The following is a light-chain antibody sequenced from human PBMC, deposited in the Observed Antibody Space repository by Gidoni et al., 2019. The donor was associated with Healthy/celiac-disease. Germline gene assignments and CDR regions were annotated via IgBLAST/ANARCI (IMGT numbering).Light chain of an antibody. CDR3: QQYNSYLRT. CDR2: KAS. V-gene: IGKV1-5*03. CDR1: QSISSW. Sequence: DIQMTQSPSTLSASVGDRVTITCRASQSISSWLAWYQQKPGTAPKLLIYKASSLESGVPSRFSGSGSGTELTLTIRSLQPDDFATYYCQQYNSYLRTFGQGTKVEIK. J-gene: IGKJ1*01.